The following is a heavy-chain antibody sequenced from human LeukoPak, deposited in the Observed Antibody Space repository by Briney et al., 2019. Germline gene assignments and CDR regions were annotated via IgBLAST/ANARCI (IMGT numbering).Heavy chain of an antibody. Sequence: GGSLRLSCAASGFTFSSYSMNWVRQAPGEGLEWVSSISSSSSYIYYADSVKGRFTISRDNAKNSLYLQMNSLRAEDTAVYYCARGAVAVALSDFDYWGQGTLVTVSS. J-gene: IGHJ4*02. CDR2: ISSSSSYI. V-gene: IGHV3-21*01. CDR3: ARGAVAVALSDFDY. CDR1: GFTFSSYS. D-gene: IGHD6-19*01.